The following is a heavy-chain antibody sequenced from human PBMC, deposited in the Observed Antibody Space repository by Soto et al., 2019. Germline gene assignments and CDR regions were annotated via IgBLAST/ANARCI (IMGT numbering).Heavy chain of an antibody. CDR2: IYYSGST. CDR1: GGSISSYY. D-gene: IGHD6-13*01. J-gene: IGHJ4*02. Sequence: QVQLQESGPGLVKPSETLSLTCTVSGGSISSYYWSWIRQPPGKGLEWIGYIYYSGSTNYNPSLRSRVTISVDTSKNPFSLMLSSVTAADTAVYYCARHRRPGSSSWYGVDYWGQGTLVTVSS. CDR3: ARHRRPGSSSWYGVDY. V-gene: IGHV4-59*08.